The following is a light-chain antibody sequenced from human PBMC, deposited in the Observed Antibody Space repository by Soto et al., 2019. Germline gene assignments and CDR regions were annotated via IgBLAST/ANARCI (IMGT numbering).Light chain of an antibody. J-gene: IGKJ4*01. CDR3: QQYSSSTLT. Sequence: DIQMTQSPSTLPASVGDRVTIACRASQSIISYLAWYQRTPGKAPKLLIYDASNLETGVPSRFSGSGSGTEFTLTISSLQPDDVATYYCQQYSSSTLTFGGGTKVEI. CDR1: QSIISY. CDR2: DAS. V-gene: IGKV1-5*01.